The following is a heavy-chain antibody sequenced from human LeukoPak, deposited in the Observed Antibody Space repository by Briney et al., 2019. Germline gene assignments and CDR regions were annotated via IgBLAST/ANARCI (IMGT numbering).Heavy chain of an antibody. D-gene: IGHD3-3*01. J-gene: IGHJ3*02. CDR3: ARVLRVTYYDFWSGYYDAFDI. CDR1: GFTFSSYW. V-gene: IGHV3-7*01. CDR2: IKQDGSEK. Sequence: GGSLRLSCAASGFTFSSYWMSWVRQAPGKGLEWVANIKQDGSEKYYVDSVKGRFTISRDNAKNSLYLQMNSLRAEDAAVYYCARVLRVTYYDFWSGYYDAFDIWGQGTMVTVSS.